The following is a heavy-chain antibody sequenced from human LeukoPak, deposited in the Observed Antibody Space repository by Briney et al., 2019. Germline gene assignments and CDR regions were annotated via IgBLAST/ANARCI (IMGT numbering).Heavy chain of an antibody. CDR2: ISGSGGNT. V-gene: IGHV3-23*01. CDR1: GFTFSDYA. J-gene: IGHJ4*02. D-gene: IGHD4/OR15-4a*01. CDR3: AKERDYGPADY. Sequence: GGSLRLSCAASGFTFSDYAMSWVRQAPGQGLECVSAISGSGGNTYYADSVKGRFTVSRDNSKNTLFLQMNSLRAEDTAIYYCAKERDYGPADYWGQGTLVTVSS.